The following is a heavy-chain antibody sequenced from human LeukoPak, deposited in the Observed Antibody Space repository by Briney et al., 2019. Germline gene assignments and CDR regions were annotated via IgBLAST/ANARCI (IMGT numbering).Heavy chain of an antibody. D-gene: IGHD5-24*01. CDR3: AKPRVEMATISDYYYYMDV. J-gene: IGHJ6*03. CDR2: ISSSSSYI. Sequence: GGSLRLSCAASGFTFSSYSMNWVRQAPGKGLEWVSSISSSSSYIYYADSVKGRFTISRDNSKNTLYLQMNSLRAEDTAVYYCAKPRVEMATISDYYYYMDVWGKGTTVTISS. CDR1: GFTFSSYS. V-gene: IGHV3-21*01.